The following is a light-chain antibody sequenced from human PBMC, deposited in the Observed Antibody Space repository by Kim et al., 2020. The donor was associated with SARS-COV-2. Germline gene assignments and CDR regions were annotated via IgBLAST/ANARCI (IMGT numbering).Light chain of an antibody. J-gene: IGLJ3*02. CDR1: SSDVGGYNY. CDR2: DVS. Sequence: SITISCTGTSSDVGGYNYVSWYQQHPGKAPKLMIYDVSKRPSGVSNRFSGSKSGNTASLTISGLQAEDEADYYCSSYTSSSTGWVFGGGTKLTVL. V-gene: IGLV2-14*04. CDR3: SSYTSSSTGWV.